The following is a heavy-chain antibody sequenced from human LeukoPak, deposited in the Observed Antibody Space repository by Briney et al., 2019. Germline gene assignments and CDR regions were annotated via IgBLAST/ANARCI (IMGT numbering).Heavy chain of an antibody. CDR3: ATWGLGTGSYH. CDR1: GLSFSNYW. Sequence: PGGSLRLSCVGSGLSFSNYWMHWVRQVPGKGLVWVSYITIDGTTTGYADFVKDRFTISRDNLKNTVYLQMNGLTADDTALYYCATWGLGTGSYHWGQGTLVTVSS. CDR2: ITIDGTTT. J-gene: IGHJ5*02. V-gene: IGHV3-74*01. D-gene: IGHD3-9*01.